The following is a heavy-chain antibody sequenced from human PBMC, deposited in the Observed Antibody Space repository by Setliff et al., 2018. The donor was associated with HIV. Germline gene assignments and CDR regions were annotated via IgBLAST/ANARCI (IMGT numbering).Heavy chain of an antibody. D-gene: IGHD1-1*01. Sequence: SCKASGYTFTSYAMHWVRQAPGQRLEWMGWINAGNGNTKYSQKFQGRVTITRDTSASTAYMELSSLRSEDTAVYYCARSRTEERLFDYWGQGTLVTVSS. J-gene: IGHJ4*02. CDR1: GYTFTSYA. CDR2: INAGNGNT. CDR3: ARSRTEERLFDY. V-gene: IGHV1-3*01.